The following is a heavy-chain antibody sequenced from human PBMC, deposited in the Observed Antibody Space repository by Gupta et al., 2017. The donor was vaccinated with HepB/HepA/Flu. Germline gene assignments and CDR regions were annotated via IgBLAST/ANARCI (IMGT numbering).Heavy chain of an antibody. CDR3: SRDTFGPYDY. J-gene: IGHJ4*02. D-gene: IGHD2/OR15-2a*01. V-gene: IGHV3-74*01. CDR1: GFTVSSYW. CDR2: MNQHGSVI. Sequence: EVQLAESGGGLVQPGGSLRLSCAASGFTVSSYWMHWVRQAQGKGLVWVSRMNQHGSVINYADSVKGRFTISRDNTKNALYLQMNSLRAEDTAIYFCSRDTFGPYDYWGQGTLVTVSS.